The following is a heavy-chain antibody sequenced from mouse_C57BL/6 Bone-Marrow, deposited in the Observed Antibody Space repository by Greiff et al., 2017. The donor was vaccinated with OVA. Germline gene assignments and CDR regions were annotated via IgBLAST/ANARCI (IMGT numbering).Heavy chain of an antibody. CDR2: INPDNGDT. Sequence: VQLKQSGPELVKPGDSVKISCKASGYSFTGYFMNWVMQSHGTRLEWIGRINPDNGDTFYNQKFQGKATLTVDKSSSTAHMELRSLTSEDSAVYYWARRGVYYDYPWFAYWGQGTLVTVSA. CDR1: GYSFTGYF. J-gene: IGHJ3*01. CDR3: ARRGVYYDYPWFAY. V-gene: IGHV1-20*01. D-gene: IGHD2-4*01.